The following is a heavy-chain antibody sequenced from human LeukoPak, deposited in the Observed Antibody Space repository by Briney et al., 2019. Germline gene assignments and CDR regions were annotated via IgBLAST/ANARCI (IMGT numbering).Heavy chain of an antibody. CDR2: IYYSGST. CDR1: GSSITSYY. D-gene: IGHD5-18*01. J-gene: IGHJ4*02. Sequence: SETLSLTCTVSGSSITSYYSSWSRQLPGKGREWIGYIYYSGSTNYNPSLKSGVTISVDTSKNQFSLKLSSVTAADTAVYYCARGLAMGFFYYWGQGTLVTVSS. V-gene: IGHV4-59*01. CDR3: ARGLAMGFFYY.